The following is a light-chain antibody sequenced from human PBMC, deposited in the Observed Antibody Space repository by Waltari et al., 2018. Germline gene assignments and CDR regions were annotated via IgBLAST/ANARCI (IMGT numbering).Light chain of an antibody. CDR3: QAWDSSTYV. J-gene: IGLJ1*01. V-gene: IGLV3-1*01. CDR2: QDT. CDR1: KLGDKS. Sequence: SFYLTPPPSVSVSPGPPASITFAGDKLGDKSACWYHQKPGQSPVLVIYQDTKRPSAIPERFSGSKSGNTATLTISGTQAVDEADYYCQAWDSSTYVFGTGTKVTVL.